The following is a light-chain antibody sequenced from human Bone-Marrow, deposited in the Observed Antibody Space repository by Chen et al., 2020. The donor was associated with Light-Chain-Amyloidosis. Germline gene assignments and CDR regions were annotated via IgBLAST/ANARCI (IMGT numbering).Light chain of an antibody. Sequence: SYELTQPPSVSVSPGQTARITCSGDDLPTKYAYWYQQKPGQAPVLVIHRETERPSGISEGFSGSSLGTTATLTISGVQAEDEADYHCQSADSSGTYEVIFGGGTKLTVL. CDR2: RET. J-gene: IGLJ2*01. V-gene: IGLV3-25*03. CDR1: DLPTKY. CDR3: QSADSSGTYEVI.